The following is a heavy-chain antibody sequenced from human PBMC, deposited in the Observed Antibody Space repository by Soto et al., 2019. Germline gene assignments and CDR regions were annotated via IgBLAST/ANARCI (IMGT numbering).Heavy chain of an antibody. CDR3: AKDGHGKMWYYYMDV. D-gene: IGHD2-15*01. V-gene: IGHV3-23*01. Sequence: PGGSLRLSCAASGFPFSSHAMTWLRQAPGKGLEWVSTITDIGDSTFYADSVKGRFSISRDNSKNTLYLQMNSLRAEDTAVYFCAKDGHGKMWYYYMDVWGKGTAVTAP. J-gene: IGHJ6*03. CDR2: ITDIGDST. CDR1: GFPFSSHA.